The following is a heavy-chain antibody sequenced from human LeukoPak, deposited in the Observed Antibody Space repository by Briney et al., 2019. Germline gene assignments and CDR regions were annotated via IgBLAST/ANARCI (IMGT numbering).Heavy chain of an antibody. Sequence: GASVKVSCKASGYTFTSYDINWVRQATGQGLEWMGWMNPNSGNTGYAQKFQGRVTMTRNTSISTAYMELSSLRSEDTAVYYCARVAGDSSGYYWSKYYYYYYMDVWGKGTTVTVSS. CDR2: MNPNSGNT. V-gene: IGHV1-8*01. J-gene: IGHJ6*03. CDR1: GYTFTSYD. CDR3: ARVAGDSSGYYWSKYYYYYYMDV. D-gene: IGHD3-22*01.